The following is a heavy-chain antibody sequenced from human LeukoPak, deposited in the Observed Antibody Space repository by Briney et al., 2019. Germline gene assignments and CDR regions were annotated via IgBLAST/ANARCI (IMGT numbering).Heavy chain of an antibody. J-gene: IGHJ4*02. CDR2: IYTSGST. CDR1: GGSISSGSYY. Sequence: KSSETLSLTCTVSGGSISSGSYYWSWIRQPAGKGLEWIGRIYTSGSTNYNPSLKSRVTISVDTSKNQFSLKLSSVTAADTAVYYCARVSLVRGAPDYYFDYWGQGTLVTVSS. CDR3: ARVSLVRGAPDYYFDY. V-gene: IGHV4-61*02. D-gene: IGHD3-10*01.